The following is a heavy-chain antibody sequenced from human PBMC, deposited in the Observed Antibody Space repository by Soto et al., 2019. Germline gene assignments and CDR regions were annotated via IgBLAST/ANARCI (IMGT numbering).Heavy chain of an antibody. CDR3: ARRLSTGWFFDF. V-gene: IGHV5-51*01. D-gene: IGHD6-19*01. J-gene: IGHJ4*02. CDR2: IYPGDSDT. Sequence: LKISCKGSGYSFTSYWIGWVRQMPGKGLEWMGIIYPGDSDTRYSPSFQGQVAFSADKSISTAYLQWSGLKASDTAIYYCARRLSTGWFFDFWGQGTLVTVSS. CDR1: GYSFTSYW.